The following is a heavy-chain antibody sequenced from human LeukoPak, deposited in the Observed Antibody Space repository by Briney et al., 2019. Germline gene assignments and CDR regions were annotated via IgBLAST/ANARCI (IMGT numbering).Heavy chain of an antibody. CDR1: GFTFNSYD. V-gene: IGHV3-23*01. Sequence: GGSLRLSCAASGFTFNSYDMSWVRQAPGKGLEWVSDISGSGCSTYYADSVKGRFTISRDNSKNTLYLQMNSLRAEDTAVYYCAKPPRYSSSAHAFYYYYGMDVWGQGTTVTVSS. CDR3: AKPPRYSSSAHAFYYYYGMDV. J-gene: IGHJ6*02. D-gene: IGHD6-6*01. CDR2: ISGSGCST.